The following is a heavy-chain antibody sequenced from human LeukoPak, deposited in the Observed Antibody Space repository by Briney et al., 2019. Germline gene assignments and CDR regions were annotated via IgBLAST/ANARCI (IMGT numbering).Heavy chain of an antibody. Sequence: ASVKVSCKASGYTFTSYGISWVRQAPGQGLEWMGWISAYNGNTNYAQKLQGRVTMATDTSTSTAYMELRSLRPDDTAVYYCARDSSLSSGYSFDYWGQGTLVTVSS. CDR3: ARDSSLSSGYSFDY. J-gene: IGHJ4*02. D-gene: IGHD3-22*01. V-gene: IGHV1-18*01. CDR2: ISAYNGNT. CDR1: GYTFTSYG.